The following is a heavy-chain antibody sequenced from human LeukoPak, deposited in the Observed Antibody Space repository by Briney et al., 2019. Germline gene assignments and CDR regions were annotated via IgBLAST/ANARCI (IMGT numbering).Heavy chain of an antibody. J-gene: IGHJ3*02. CDR1: GYTFTSYG. D-gene: IGHD3-10*01. V-gene: IGHV1-18*01. CDR3: ARGEEPLLWFGELSLPLAFDI. CDR2: ISAYNGNT. Sequence: GASVKVSCKASGYTFTSYGISWVRQAPGQGLEWMGWISAYNGNTNYAQKLQGRVTMTTDTSTSTAYMELRSLRSDDTAVYYCARGEEPLLWFGELSLPLAFDIWGQGTMVTVSS.